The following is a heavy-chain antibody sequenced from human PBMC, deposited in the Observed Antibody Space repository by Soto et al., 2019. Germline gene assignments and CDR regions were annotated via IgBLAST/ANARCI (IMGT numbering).Heavy chain of an antibody. V-gene: IGHV4-34*01. J-gene: IGHJ4*02. CDR2: INHSGST. CDR1: GGSFSGYY. CDR3: ATGDLKSYFDY. Sequence: SETLSLTCAVYGGSFSGYYWSWIRQPPGKGLEWIGEINHSGSTNYNPSLKSRVTISVDTSKNQFSLKLSSVTAADTAVYYCATGDLKSYFDYWGQGTLVTVPQ. D-gene: IGHD7-27*01.